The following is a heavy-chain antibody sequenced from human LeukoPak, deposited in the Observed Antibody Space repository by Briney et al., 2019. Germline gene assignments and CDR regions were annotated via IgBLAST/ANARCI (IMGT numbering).Heavy chain of an antibody. CDR1: GFTFSNYW. CDR2: ISTDGSST. CDR3: ARDRYCTTTRCSDF. J-gene: IGHJ4*02. D-gene: IGHD2-2*01. V-gene: IGHV3-74*03. Sequence: GGSLRLSCAASGFTFSNYWMHWVRQAPGKGLVWVSRISTDGSSTTYADSVKGRFTISRDNAKNTLYLEMNSLRAEDTAVYYCARDRYCTTTRCSDFWGQGTLVTVSS.